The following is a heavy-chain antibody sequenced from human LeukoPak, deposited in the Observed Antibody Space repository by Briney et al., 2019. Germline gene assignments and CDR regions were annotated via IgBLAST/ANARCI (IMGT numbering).Heavy chain of an antibody. Sequence: GGSLRLSCAASGFTFSSYSMNWVRQAPGKGLEWVSSISSSSYIYYADSVKGRFTISRDNAKNSLYLQMNSLRAEDTAVYYCARGSPVAGYYFDHWGQGTLVTVSS. V-gene: IGHV3-21*01. CDR2: ISSSSYI. CDR3: ARGSPVAGYYFDH. J-gene: IGHJ4*02. CDR1: GFTFSSYS. D-gene: IGHD6-19*01.